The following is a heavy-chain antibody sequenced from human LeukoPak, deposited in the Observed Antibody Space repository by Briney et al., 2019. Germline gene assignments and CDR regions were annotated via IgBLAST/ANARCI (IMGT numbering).Heavy chain of an antibody. CDR3: ARDTPFDY. V-gene: IGHV3-30*04. CDR2: ISYDGSNK. CDR1: GFTFSSYA. J-gene: IGHJ4*02. Sequence: GGSLRLSCAASGFTFSSYAMHWVRQAPGKGVEWVAVISYDGSNKYYADSVKGRFTISRDNSKNTLCLQMNSLRAEDTAVYYCARDTPFDYWGQGTLVTVSS.